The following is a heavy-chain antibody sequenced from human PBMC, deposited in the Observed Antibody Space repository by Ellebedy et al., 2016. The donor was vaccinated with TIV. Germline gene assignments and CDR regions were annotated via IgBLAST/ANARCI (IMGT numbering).Heavy chain of an antibody. CDR2: IHYSGST. V-gene: IGHV4-39*01. CDR1: GGSITSSSYY. CDR3: ARPATVVTPTGYFDL. Sequence: MPSETLSLTCTVSGGSITSSSYYWGWIRQPPGKGLEWIGTIHYSGSTYYNSSLESRVTISVHTSQKQFSLKLTSVTAADTAVYYCARPATVVTPTGYFDLWGRGTLVTVSS. D-gene: IGHD4-23*01. J-gene: IGHJ2*01.